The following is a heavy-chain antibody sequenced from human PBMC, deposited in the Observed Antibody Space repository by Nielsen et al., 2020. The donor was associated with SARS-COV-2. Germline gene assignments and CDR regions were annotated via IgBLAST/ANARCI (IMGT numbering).Heavy chain of an antibody. V-gene: IGHV3-9*01. Sequence: SLKIPCAASGFTFDDYAMHWVRQAPGKGMELVSGISWNSGSIAYADSVKGRFTISRDNAKNSLHLQMNSLRAEDTAFYYCARGRRVGTTLFEYWGQGTLVTVSS. CDR2: ISWNSGSI. CDR3: ARGRRVGTTLFEY. CDR1: GFTFDDYA. D-gene: IGHD1-14*01. J-gene: IGHJ4*02.